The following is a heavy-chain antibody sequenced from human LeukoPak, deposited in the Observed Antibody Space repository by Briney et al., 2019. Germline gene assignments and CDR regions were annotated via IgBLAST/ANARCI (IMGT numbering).Heavy chain of an antibody. D-gene: IGHD6-19*01. Sequence: PWASVKVSRKASGYTFTGYYMHWVRQAPGQGLEWMGWINPNSGGTNYAQKFQGRVTMTRDTSISTAYMELSRLRSDDTAAYYCARDLRDSSGWECIRPNHSFD. J-gene: IGHJ4*01. V-gene: IGHV1-2*02. CDR3: ARDLRDSSGWECIRPNHSFD. CDR2: INPNSGGT. CDR1: GYTFTGYY.